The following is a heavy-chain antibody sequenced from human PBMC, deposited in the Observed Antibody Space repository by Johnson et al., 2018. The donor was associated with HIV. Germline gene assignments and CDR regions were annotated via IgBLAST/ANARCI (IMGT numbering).Heavy chain of an antibody. CDR1: GFTFSSYA. Sequence: QVQLVESGGGLVQPGRSLRLSCAASGFTFSSYAMHWVRQAPGKGLEWVAVISYDGSNKYYADSVKGRFTISRDNSKNTLYLQMNSLRAEDTAVYYCARAKNLFWSGYYDAFDIWGQGTMVTVSS. CDR3: ARAKNLFWSGYYDAFDI. V-gene: IGHV3-30*04. CDR2: ISYDGSNK. D-gene: IGHD3-3*01. J-gene: IGHJ3*02.